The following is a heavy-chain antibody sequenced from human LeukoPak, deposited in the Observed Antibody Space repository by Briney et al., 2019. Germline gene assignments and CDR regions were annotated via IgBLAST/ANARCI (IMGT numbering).Heavy chain of an antibody. D-gene: IGHD3-10*01. J-gene: IGHJ5*02. Sequence: ASVKVSCKASGYTFTSYGISWVRQAPGQGLEWMGLISAYNGNTNYAQKLQGRVTMTTDTSTSTAYMELRSLRSDDTAVYYCARVPRTLWFGDLNDNWFDPWGQGTLVTVSS. CDR1: GYTFTSYG. CDR2: ISAYNGNT. V-gene: IGHV1-18*01. CDR3: ARVPRTLWFGDLNDNWFDP.